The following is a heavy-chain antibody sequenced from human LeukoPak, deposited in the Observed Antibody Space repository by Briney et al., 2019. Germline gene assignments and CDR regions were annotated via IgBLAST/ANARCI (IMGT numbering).Heavy chain of an antibody. J-gene: IGHJ4*02. CDR2: IYYTGTT. D-gene: IGHD3-10*01. CDR1: GDSINLYY. V-gene: IGHV4-59*01. Sequence: SETLPLTCSVSGDSINLYYGAWIRQPPGKGLEWIGYIYYTGTTNYNPSLKSRVSISVDTSKNQFSLSLRSVTAADTAVYYCARYNTVSRGFTALDFWGQGTLVTVSS. CDR3: ARYNTVSRGFTALDF.